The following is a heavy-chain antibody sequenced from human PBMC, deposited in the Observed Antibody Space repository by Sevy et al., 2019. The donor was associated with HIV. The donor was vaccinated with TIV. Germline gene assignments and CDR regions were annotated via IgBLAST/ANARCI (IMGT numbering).Heavy chain of an antibody. V-gene: IGHV4-39*02. Sequence: SETLSLTCTVSDDSINNDLYYWGWIRQPPGKELEWIGTISYSGSSSYNPSLQIRVTMSVDTSQDHFSLKLTSVTAADTAVYYCAREAKLGAPLGYWGQGTLVTVSS. J-gene: IGHJ4*02. D-gene: IGHD3-16*01. CDR1: DDSINNDLYY. CDR3: AREAKLGAPLGY. CDR2: ISYSGSS.